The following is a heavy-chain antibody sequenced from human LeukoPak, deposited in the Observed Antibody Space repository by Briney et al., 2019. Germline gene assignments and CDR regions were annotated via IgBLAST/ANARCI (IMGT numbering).Heavy chain of an antibody. V-gene: IGHV3-21*01. Sequence: GGSLRLSCAASGFTFSSYSMNWVRQAPGKGLEWVSSISSSSSYIYYADSVKGRFTISRDNAKNSLYLQMNSLRAEDTAVYYCARDPWDSSWQGYWGQGTLVTVSS. J-gene: IGHJ4*02. CDR2: ISSSSSYI. CDR3: ARDPWDSSWQGY. D-gene: IGHD6-13*01. CDR1: GFTFSSYS.